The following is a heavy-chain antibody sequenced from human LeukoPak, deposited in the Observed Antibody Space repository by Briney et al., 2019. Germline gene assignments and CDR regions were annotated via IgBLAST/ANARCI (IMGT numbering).Heavy chain of an antibody. CDR2: IYHSGST. J-gene: IGHJ4*02. Sequence: PSETLSLTCAVPGYSISSGYYWGWIRQPPGKGLEWIGTIYHSGSTYYNPSLKSRVTISVDTSKNQFSLKLSSVTAADTAVYYCARGYQLLSYYFDYWGQGTLVTVSS. V-gene: IGHV4-38-2*01. CDR3: ARGYQLLSYYFDY. D-gene: IGHD2-2*01. CDR1: GYSISSGYY.